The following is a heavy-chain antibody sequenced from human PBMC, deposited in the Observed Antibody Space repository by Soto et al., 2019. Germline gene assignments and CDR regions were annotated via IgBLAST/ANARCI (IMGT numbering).Heavy chain of an antibody. D-gene: IGHD3-22*01. V-gene: IGHV4-31*03. Sequence: TLSLTFTVSGGSISSGGYYWSWIRQHPGKGLEWIGYIYYSGSTYYNPSLKSRVTISVDTSKNQFSLKLSSVTAADTAVYYCARGKSYYDSSGYLDYWGQGTLVTVSS. CDR3: ARGKSYYDSSGYLDY. CDR1: GGSISSGGYY. CDR2: IYYSGST. J-gene: IGHJ4*02.